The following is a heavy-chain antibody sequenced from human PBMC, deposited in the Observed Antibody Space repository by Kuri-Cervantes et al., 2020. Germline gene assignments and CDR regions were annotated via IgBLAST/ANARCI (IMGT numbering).Heavy chain of an antibody. V-gene: IGHV1-2*02. Sequence: ASVKVSCKASGYTFTSYDINWVRQATGQGLEWMGWINPNSGGTNYAQKFQGRVTMTRDTSISTAYMELSSLRSEDTAVYYCARASGYSSGWYPSNWFDPWGQGTLVTVSS. J-gene: IGHJ5*02. D-gene: IGHD6-19*01. CDR3: ARASGYSSGWYPSNWFDP. CDR1: GYTFTSYD. CDR2: INPNSGGT.